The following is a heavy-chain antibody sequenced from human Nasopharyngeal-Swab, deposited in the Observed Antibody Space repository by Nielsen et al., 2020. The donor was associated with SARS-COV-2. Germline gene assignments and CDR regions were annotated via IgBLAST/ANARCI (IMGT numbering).Heavy chain of an antibody. D-gene: IGHD4-11*01. CDR2: IRYDGSNK. Sequence: WLSPYPVSGLEWVAVIRYDGSNKYYADSVKGRFTISRDNSKNTLYLQMNSLRAEDTAVYYCARDRDDYSNSYYFDYWGQGTLVTVSS. V-gene: IGHV3-33*01. J-gene: IGHJ4*02. CDR3: ARDRDDYSNSYYFDY.